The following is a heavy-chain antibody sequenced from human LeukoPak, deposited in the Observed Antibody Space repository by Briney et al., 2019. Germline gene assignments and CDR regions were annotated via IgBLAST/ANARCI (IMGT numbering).Heavy chain of an antibody. CDR1: GGSFSGYY. V-gene: IGHV4-34*01. CDR3: ARALPIAAAGTRGWFDP. Sequence: TDTLSLTCAVYGGSFSGYYRSWIGQPPGKGLEWIGDVNHSGGTNYKPSLKSRVTISVYTSKNQFSLKLSSVTAADTAVYYCARALPIAAAGTRGWFDPWGQGTLVTVSS. J-gene: IGHJ5*02. D-gene: IGHD6-13*01. CDR2: VNHSGGT.